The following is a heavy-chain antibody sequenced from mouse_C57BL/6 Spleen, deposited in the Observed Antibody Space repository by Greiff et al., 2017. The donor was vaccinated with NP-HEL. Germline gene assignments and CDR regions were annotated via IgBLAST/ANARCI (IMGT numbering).Heavy chain of an antibody. J-gene: IGHJ2*01. CDR1: GFTIQDYY. CDR2: IDPEDGET. V-gene: IGHV14-2*01. D-gene: IGHD2-4*01. CDR3: ARNDYDERGGDFDY. Sequence: EVNVVESGAELVKPGASVKLSCTASGFTIQDYYMHWVKQRTEQGLEWIGRIDPEDGETKYAPTFQGKATITADTSSTTAYLQLSSLTSEDTAVYYWARNDYDERGGDFDYWGQGTTLTVSA.